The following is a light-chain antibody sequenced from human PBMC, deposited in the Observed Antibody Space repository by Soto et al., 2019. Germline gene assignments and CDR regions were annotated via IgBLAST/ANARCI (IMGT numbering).Light chain of an antibody. Sequence: DIQMTQSPSSLSASVGDRVTITCRASQGIRDALGWYQQKPGKVPKRLIYSASSLQRGVPSRFSGSGSETEFTLMINSLQPEDFATYYCLQHSDYPFTFGEGTRLEI. J-gene: IGKJ2*01. CDR3: LQHSDYPFT. CDR2: SAS. CDR1: QGIRDA. V-gene: IGKV1-17*01.